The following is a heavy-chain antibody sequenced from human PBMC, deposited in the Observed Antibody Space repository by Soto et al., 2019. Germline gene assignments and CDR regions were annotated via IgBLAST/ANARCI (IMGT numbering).Heavy chain of an antibody. D-gene: IGHD2-2*01. Sequence: QVQLVQSGAEVKKPGSSVKVSCKASGGTFSSYAISWVRQAPGQGLEWMGGIIPIFGTASYAQKFQGRVTITADKYTSTAYMELSSLRSEDTAVYYCARDPRGDIVVVPAAIPYYGMDVWGQGTTVTVSS. J-gene: IGHJ6*02. CDR2: IIPIFGTA. CDR1: GGTFSSYA. V-gene: IGHV1-69*06. CDR3: ARDPRGDIVVVPAAIPYYGMDV.